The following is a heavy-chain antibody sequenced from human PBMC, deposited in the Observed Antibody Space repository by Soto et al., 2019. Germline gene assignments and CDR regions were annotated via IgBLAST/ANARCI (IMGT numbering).Heavy chain of an antibody. Sequence: EVQLVESGGGLVKPGGSLRLSCAASGFTFSNAWMSWVRQAPGKGLEWVGRIKSKTDDGTTDYAGPVKGRFTISRDDTKNTLYLEMNSLKTGDTAVYYCTTDLSTEVAGAYYYYMDVWGKGTAVTVSS. CDR2: IKSKTDDGTT. D-gene: IGHD6-19*01. CDR3: TTDLSTEVAGAYYYYMDV. V-gene: IGHV3-15*01. CDR1: GFTFSNAW. J-gene: IGHJ6*03.